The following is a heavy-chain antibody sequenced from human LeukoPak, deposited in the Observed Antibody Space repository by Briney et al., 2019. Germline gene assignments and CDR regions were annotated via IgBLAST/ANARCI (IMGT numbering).Heavy chain of an antibody. Sequence: PSQTLSLTCTVSGGSISSGSYYWSWIRQPAGQGLEWIGRIYPSGSTNYNPSLKSRVTISLHTSKNQFSLKLSSVTAADTAVYYCARDTDYHSPFFDYWGQGTLVTVSS. D-gene: IGHD3-22*01. CDR2: IYPSGST. CDR1: GGSISSGSYY. J-gene: IGHJ4*02. CDR3: ARDTDYHSPFFDY. V-gene: IGHV4-61*02.